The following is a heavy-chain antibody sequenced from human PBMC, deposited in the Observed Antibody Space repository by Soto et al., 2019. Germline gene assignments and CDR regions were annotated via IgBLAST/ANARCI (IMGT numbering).Heavy chain of an antibody. Sequence: EVQLLESGGGLVQPGGSLRLSCAASGFTFSSYAMSWVRQAPGKGLEWVSGIGASGDGTYYADSVKGRFIISRDNSKNTLHLQMNNLRAEDTAVYYCAVRKTGSYFDYWGQGTLVTVSS. V-gene: IGHV3-23*01. D-gene: IGHD1-26*01. CDR1: GFTFSSYA. CDR2: IGASGDGT. J-gene: IGHJ4*02. CDR3: AVRKTGSYFDY.